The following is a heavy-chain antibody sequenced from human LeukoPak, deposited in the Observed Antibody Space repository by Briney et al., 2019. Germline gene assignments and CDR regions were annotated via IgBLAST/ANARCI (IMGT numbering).Heavy chain of an antibody. CDR2: ISGSGGST. CDR1: GFTFSSFA. J-gene: IGHJ5*02. Sequence: PGGSLRLSCAASGFTFSSFAMSWVRQAPGKGLEWVSAISGSGGSTYYADSVKGRFTISRDNAKNSLYLQMNSLRDEDTAVYYCARELGLLRAWGQGTLVTVSS. V-gene: IGHV3-23*01. D-gene: IGHD3-10*01. CDR3: ARELGLLRA.